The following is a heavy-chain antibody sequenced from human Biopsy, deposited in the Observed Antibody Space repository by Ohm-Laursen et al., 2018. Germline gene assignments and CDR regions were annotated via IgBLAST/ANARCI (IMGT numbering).Heavy chain of an antibody. J-gene: IGHJ1*01. CDR1: GGSFSDDY. CDR2: INHGGTT. Sequence: SETLSLTCGVYGGSFSDDYWTWIRQPPGKGLDWIGEINHGGTTKYYNPSLRSRASISKDTSKNQFSLRLTSVSAADTAVYYCARGRNYIWGNEPWDWGQGTLVTVSS. D-gene: IGHD3-16*01. CDR3: ARGRNYIWGNEPWD. V-gene: IGHV4-34*01.